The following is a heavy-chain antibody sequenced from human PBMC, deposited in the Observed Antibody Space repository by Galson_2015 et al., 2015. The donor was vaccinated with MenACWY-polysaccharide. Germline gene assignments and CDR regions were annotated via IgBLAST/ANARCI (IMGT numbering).Heavy chain of an antibody. CDR1: GFTFSSYG. CDR3: AKDSGGDVDTAMVTGFDY. J-gene: IGHJ4*02. Sequence: SLRLSCAASGFTFSSYGMHWVRQAPGKGLEWVAVISYDGSNKYYADSVKGRSTISRDNSKNTLYLQMNSLRAEDTAVYYCAKDSGGDVDTAMVTGFDYWGQGTLVTVSS. V-gene: IGHV3-30*18. D-gene: IGHD5-18*01. CDR2: ISYDGSNK.